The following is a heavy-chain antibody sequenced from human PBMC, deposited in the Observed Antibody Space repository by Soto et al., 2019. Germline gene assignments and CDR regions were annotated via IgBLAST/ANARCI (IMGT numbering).Heavy chain of an antibody. D-gene: IGHD6-6*01. Sequence: SETLSLTCTVSGGSISSYYWSWIRQPPGKGLEWIGYIYYSGSTNYNPSLKSRVTISVDTSKNQFSLKLSSVTAADTAVYYCARAQYSSSFAAVGWFDPWGQGTLVTVSS. V-gene: IGHV4-59*01. CDR2: IYYSGST. CDR1: GGSISSYY. CDR3: ARAQYSSSFAAVGWFDP. J-gene: IGHJ5*02.